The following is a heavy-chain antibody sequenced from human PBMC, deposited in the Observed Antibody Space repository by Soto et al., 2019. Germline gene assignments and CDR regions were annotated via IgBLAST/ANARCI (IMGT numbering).Heavy chain of an antibody. CDR2: IYYSGST. CDR3: ARGIKGGMDV. CDR1: GGSISSGGDY. V-gene: IGHV4-31*03. Sequence: QVQLQESGPGLVKPSQTLSLTCTVSGGSISSGGDYWSWLRQPPGKGLDWIGYIYYSGSTYYNPSLKSRVTISVDTSKNQVSLKLSSVTAADTAVYYCARGIKGGMDVWGQGTTVTVSS. J-gene: IGHJ6*02.